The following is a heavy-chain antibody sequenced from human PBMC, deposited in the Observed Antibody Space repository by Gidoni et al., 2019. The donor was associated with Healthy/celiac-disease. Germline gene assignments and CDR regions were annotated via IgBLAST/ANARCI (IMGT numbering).Heavy chain of an antibody. D-gene: IGHD6-13*01. J-gene: IGHJ4*02. Sequence: VQLMESGGGLVQPGGSLRLSCAASGFPFSGYAMSWVRQAPGKGLEWVSGISGSGGSTYYADSVKGRFTISRDNSKNTLYLQMNSLRAEDTAVYYCAKQGYSSTSHFDYWGQGTLVTVSS. CDR2: ISGSGGST. CDR1: GFPFSGYA. V-gene: IGHV3-23*01. CDR3: AKQGYSSTSHFDY.